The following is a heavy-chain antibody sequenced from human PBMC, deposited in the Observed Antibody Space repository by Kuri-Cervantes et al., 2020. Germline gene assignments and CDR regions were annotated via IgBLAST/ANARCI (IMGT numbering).Heavy chain of an antibody. Sequence: GSLRLSCTVSGGSIGSSSYYWGWIRQPPGKGLEWIGSIYYSGCTYYNPSLKSRVTISVDTSKNQFSLKLSSVTAADTAVYYCAMYYYGMDVWGHGTTVTVSS. CDR2: IYYSGCT. V-gene: IGHV4-39*07. J-gene: IGHJ6*02. CDR1: GGSIGSSSYY. CDR3: AMYYYGMDV.